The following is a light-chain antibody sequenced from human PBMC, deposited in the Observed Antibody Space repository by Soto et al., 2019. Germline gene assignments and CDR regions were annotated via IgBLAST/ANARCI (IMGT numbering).Light chain of an antibody. CDR2: VVN. J-gene: IGLJ1*01. CDR1: SSDVGGYNL. Sequence: QSVLTQPASVSGSPGQSITISCTGTSSDVGGYNLVSWYQQYPDKAPKLMIFVVNTRPSGVSNRFSGSKSGNTASLTISGLQAEDEADYYCSSYKSSSTLPYVFGTGTKVTVL. CDR3: SSYKSSSTLPYV. V-gene: IGLV2-14*01.